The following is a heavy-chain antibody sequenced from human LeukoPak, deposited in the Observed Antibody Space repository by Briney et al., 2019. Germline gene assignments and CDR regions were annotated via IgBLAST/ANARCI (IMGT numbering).Heavy chain of an antibody. V-gene: IGHV5-51*01. Sequence: RESLKISCKGSGYSFTSYWIGWVRQMPGKGLEWMGIIYPGDSDTRYSPSFQGQVTISADKSISTAYLQWSSLKASDTAMYYCARLVGYCSSTSCYTPFDYWGQGTLVTVSS. J-gene: IGHJ4*02. CDR2: IYPGDSDT. CDR3: ARLVGYCSSTSCYTPFDY. D-gene: IGHD2-2*02. CDR1: GYSFTSYW.